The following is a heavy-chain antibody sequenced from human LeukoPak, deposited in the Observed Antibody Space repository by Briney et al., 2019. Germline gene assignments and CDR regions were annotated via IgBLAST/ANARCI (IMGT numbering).Heavy chain of an antibody. CDR2: ISAFNCKT. J-gene: IGHJ5*02. Sequence: ASVKVSCKASGYTFTSYGISWVRQAPGQRAEWMGWISAFNCKTNYAQKLQGRVTMTTDTSTSTAYMELRSLRSDDTAVYYCARDFDYDFWSGYYGEPKNWFDPWGQGTLVTVSS. D-gene: IGHD3-3*01. V-gene: IGHV1-18*01. CDR3: ARDFDYDFWSGYYGEPKNWFDP. CDR1: GYTFTSYG.